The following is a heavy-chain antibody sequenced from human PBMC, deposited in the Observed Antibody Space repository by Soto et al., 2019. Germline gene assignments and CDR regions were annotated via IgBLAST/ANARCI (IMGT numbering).Heavy chain of an antibody. D-gene: IGHD2-8*01. Sequence: QVQLQESGPGLVKPSETLSLTCTVSGGSISGGVHSWSWIRQPPGKGLGWIGHIFDSGSTYYNPSLKSRLTISVDTSKNKFSLRLSSVTAADTAVYYCAREIMPLTNDWYFDLWGRGTLVTVSS. CDR3: AREIMPLTNDWYFDL. CDR1: GGSISGGVHS. J-gene: IGHJ2*01. CDR2: IFDSGST. V-gene: IGHV4-30-4*01.